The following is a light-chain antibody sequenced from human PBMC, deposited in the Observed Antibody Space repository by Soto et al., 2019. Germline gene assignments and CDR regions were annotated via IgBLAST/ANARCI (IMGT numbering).Light chain of an antibody. CDR2: EVT. CDR3: SSYEGGNTVT. J-gene: IGLJ3*02. Sequence: QSALTQPPSASGSPGQSVTISCSGTSSDVGGYNYVSWYQQHPDKAPKLLIYEVTRRPSGVPDRFSGSRSGNTASLTVSGLQAEDEAHYYCSSYEGGNTVTFGGGTKLTVL. V-gene: IGLV2-8*01. CDR1: SSDVGGYNY.